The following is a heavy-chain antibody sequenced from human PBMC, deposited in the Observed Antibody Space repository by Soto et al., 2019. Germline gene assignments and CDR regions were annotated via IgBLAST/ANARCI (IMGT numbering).Heavy chain of an antibody. Sequence: GGSLRLSCAASGFTFSSYGMHWVRQAPGKGLEWVAVIWYDGSNKYYADSVKGRFTISRDNSKNTLYLQMNSLRAEDTAVYYCARDSYSGYDFHYWGQGTLVTVSS. CDR1: GFTFSSYG. D-gene: IGHD5-12*01. CDR2: IWYDGSNK. V-gene: IGHV3-33*01. J-gene: IGHJ4*02. CDR3: ARDSYSGYDFHY.